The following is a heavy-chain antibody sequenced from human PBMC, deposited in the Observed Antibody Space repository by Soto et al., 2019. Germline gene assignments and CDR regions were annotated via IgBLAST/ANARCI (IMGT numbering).Heavy chain of an antibody. J-gene: IGHJ4*02. CDR1: DDSLTTNKYA. V-gene: IGHV4-31*03. D-gene: IGHD3-10*01. CDR2: VYSDGNT. Sequence: QVQLQESGPGLVKPSQTLSLTCTVSDDSLTTNKYAWTWIRQNPEKGLEWIGYVYSDGNTRSSPSLQSRVSMSVDTSKSHFSLRLSSVTAADTAVYFCARASYFRPSGSYYFVSWGQGTLVTVSS. CDR3: ARASYFRPSGSYYFVS.